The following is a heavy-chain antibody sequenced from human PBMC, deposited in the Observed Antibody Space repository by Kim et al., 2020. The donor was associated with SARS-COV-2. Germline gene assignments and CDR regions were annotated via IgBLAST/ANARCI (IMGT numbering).Heavy chain of an antibody. V-gene: IGHV3-21*01. CDR2: ISSSSSYI. CDR3: ARDCFVPGYSSGVYYFYGMDV. D-gene: IGHD6-19*01. CDR1: GFTFSSHS. Sequence: GGSLRLSCAASGFTFSSHSMNWVRQAPGKGLEWVSAISSSSSYIFYPDSVKGRFTISRDNAKNSLYLQMNSLRAEDTAVYYCARDCFVPGYSSGVYYFYGMDVWGHGAPVTVSS. J-gene: IGHJ6*02.